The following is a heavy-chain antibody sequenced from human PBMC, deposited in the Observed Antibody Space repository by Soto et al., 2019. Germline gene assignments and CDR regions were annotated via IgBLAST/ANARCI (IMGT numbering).Heavy chain of an antibody. CDR3: ARGGAMIQPLLVGYYMDV. CDR1: GYTFTSYG. V-gene: IGHV1-18*01. CDR2: ISAYNGNT. J-gene: IGHJ6*03. D-gene: IGHD5-18*01. Sequence: ASVKVSCKASGYTFTSYGISWVRQAPGQGLEWMGWISAYNGNTNYAQKLQGRVTMTTDTSTSTAYMELRSLRSDDTAVYYCARGGAMIQPLLVGYYMDVWGKGTTVTVSS.